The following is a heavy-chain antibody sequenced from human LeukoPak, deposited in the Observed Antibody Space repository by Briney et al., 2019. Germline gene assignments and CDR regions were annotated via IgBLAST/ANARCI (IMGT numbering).Heavy chain of an antibody. J-gene: IGHJ4*02. D-gene: IGHD5-18*01. CDR3: ARSPSRSDTYFDL. CDR1: GYTFTDYE. CDR2: TNPSSRNR. Sequence: ASVTVSCKASGYTFTDYEINWVRQARGQGLEWMGWTNPSSRNRAYAPKFEGRVTMTTDTSTSTAYMELRSLTSEDTAVYYCARSPSRSDTYFDLWGQGTLVTVSS. V-gene: IGHV1-8*01.